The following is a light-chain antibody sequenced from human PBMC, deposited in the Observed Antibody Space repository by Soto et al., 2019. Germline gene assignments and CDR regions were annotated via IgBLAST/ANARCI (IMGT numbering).Light chain of an antibody. Sequence: DVVMTQSPLTLPVTPGEPSSISCGSSQTLLHSDGYNYLDWYVQKPGQSPQLLIYLGSNRASGVPDRFSGSGSGTDFTLKITRVRTEDVGVYYCMQSLQTPPTFGQGTKVDIK. J-gene: IGKJ1*01. CDR2: LGS. V-gene: IGKV2-28*01. CDR1: QTLLHSDGYNY. CDR3: MQSLQTPPT.